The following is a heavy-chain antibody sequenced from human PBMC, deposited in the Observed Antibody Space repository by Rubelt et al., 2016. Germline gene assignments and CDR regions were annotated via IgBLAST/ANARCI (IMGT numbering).Heavy chain of an antibody. D-gene: IGHD3-22*01. Sequence: QVQLAQSGAEVKKPGSSVKVSCKASGGTFSSYAISWVRQAPGQGLEWMGGIIPIFGPANYAQKFQGRVTSTADKSTSTAYMELSSLRSEDTAVYYCARDLVGVVITTHDAFDIWGQGTMVTVSS. CDR1: GGTFSSYA. CDR3: ARDLVGVVITTHDAFDI. J-gene: IGHJ3*02. V-gene: IGHV1-69*06. CDR2: IIPIFGPA.